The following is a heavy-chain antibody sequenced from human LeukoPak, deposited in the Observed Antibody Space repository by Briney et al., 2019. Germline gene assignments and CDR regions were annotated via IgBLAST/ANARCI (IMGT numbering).Heavy chain of an antibody. J-gene: IGHJ4*02. V-gene: IGHV3-30*02. CDR3: AKGHGPFDY. D-gene: IGHD5-24*01. Sequence: PGGSLRLSCAASGFTFSTYGIHWVRQAPGKGLEWVAFIRFDGSNKYYADSVKGRFTISRDNSKNTLYLQMNSVRAEDTAVYYCAKGHGPFDYWGQGTLVTVSS. CDR2: IRFDGSNK. CDR1: GFTFSTYG.